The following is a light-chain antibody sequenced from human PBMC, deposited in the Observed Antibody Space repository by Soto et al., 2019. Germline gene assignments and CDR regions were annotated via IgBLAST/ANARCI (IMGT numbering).Light chain of an antibody. J-gene: IGKJ1*01. CDR1: QSIDTY. V-gene: IGKV1-39*01. CDR3: QQYGSSPLWT. CDR2: GAS. Sequence: DIQMAQSPSSLPASVGDRVSITCLVSQSIDTYLNWYQQKPGKAPNLLIYGASSRATGIPDRFSGSGSGTDFTLTISRLEPEDFAVYYCQQYGSSPLWTFGQGTKVDI.